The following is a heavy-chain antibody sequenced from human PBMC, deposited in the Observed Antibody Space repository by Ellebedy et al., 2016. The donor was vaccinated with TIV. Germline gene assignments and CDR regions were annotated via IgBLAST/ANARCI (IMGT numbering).Heavy chain of an antibody. CDR1: GASFSGSY. V-gene: IGHV4-34*01. CDR2: ISLSGSP. D-gene: IGHD3-16*01. Sequence: MPSETLSLTCGVSGASFSGSYWSYIRQTPGKGLEWIGEISLSGSPNYNPSLRGRVTMSLDTSKNHFSLNLTSVTAADTAVYYCATAVRDDWSLRLWGQGTQVTVSS. J-gene: IGHJ4*02. CDR3: ATAVRDDWSLRL.